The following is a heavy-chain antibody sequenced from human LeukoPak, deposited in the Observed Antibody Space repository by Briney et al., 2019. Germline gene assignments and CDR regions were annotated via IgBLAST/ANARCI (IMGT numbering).Heavy chain of an antibody. J-gene: IGHJ4*02. V-gene: IGHV1-3*01. Sequence: ASVKVSCKASGYTFTNYAIHWVRQAPGQGLEWMGRISAGNGNTKYSQRFQGRVTITRDTSASTAYMDLSSLRSEDTAVYYCARGSDYRPNDYWGQGTQVTVSS. CDR3: ARGSDYRPNDY. CDR1: GYTFTNYA. CDR2: ISAGNGNT. D-gene: IGHD4-11*01.